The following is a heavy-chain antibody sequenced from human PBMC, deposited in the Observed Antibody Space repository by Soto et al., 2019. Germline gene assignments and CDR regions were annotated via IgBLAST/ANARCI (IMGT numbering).Heavy chain of an antibody. CDR1: GFSLSTSGVG. CDR2: IYWDDDK. V-gene: IGHV2-5*02. CDR3: AHSLEAAATFDY. J-gene: IGHJ4*02. Sequence: SGPTLVNPTQTLTLTCTFSGFSLSTSGVGVGWIRQPPGKALEGLALIYWDDDKRYSPSLQSRLPITKDTSKNQVVLTMTNMDPVDTATYFFAHSLEAAATFDYWGQGTLVTVSS. D-gene: IGHD6-13*01.